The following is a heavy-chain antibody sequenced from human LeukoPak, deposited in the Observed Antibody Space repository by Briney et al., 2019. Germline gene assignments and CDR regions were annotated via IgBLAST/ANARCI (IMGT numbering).Heavy chain of an antibody. J-gene: IGHJ3*02. Sequence: PGGSLRLSCAVSGITLSDYGVSGVRQAPGKGLEWVAGISDSGGSTNYADSVKGRFTISRDNPKNTLYLQMDSLRAEDTAGCYCAKVREPAAHGGAFDIGGQGTMVTVSS. CDR2: ISDSGGST. CDR1: GITLSDYG. V-gene: IGHV3-23*01. D-gene: IGHD2-2*01. CDR3: AKVREPAAHGGAFDI.